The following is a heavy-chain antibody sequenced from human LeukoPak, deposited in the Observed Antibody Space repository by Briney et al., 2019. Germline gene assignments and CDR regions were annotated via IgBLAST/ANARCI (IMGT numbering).Heavy chain of an antibody. Sequence: PSETLSLTCTVSGGSISSYYWSWIRQPAGKGLEWIGRIYTSGSTNYNPSLKSRVTMSVDTSKNQFSLKLSSVTAADTAVYYCAREAIQSNYYDSSGYFVGAFDIWGQGTMVTVSS. CDR2: IYTSGST. J-gene: IGHJ3*02. D-gene: IGHD3-22*01. CDR3: AREAIQSNYYDSSGYFVGAFDI. CDR1: GGSISSYY. V-gene: IGHV4-4*07.